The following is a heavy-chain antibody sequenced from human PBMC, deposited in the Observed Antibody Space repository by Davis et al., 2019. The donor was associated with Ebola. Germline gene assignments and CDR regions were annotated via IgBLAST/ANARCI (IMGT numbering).Heavy chain of an antibody. D-gene: IGHD1-26*01. CDR1: GFTFSSYW. Sequence: GESLKISCAASGFTFSSYWMHWVRQAPGKGLVWVSRINSDGSSTNYADSVKGRFTISRDNAKNTLYLQMNSLRAEDTAVYYCARVASGSYYRFDYWGQGTLVTVSS. V-gene: IGHV3-74*01. CDR2: INSDGSST. CDR3: ARVASGSYYRFDY. J-gene: IGHJ4*02.